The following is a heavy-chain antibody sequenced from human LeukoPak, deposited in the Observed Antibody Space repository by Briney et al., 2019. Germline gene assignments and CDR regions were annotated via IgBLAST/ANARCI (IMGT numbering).Heavy chain of an antibody. CDR2: ISSDGSVI. CDR3: TRDLEY. V-gene: IGHV3-48*01. CDR1: GYTFSDYT. J-gene: IGHJ4*02. Sequence: GGSLRLSCGASGYTFSDYTMNWVRQAPGKGPEWVSYISSDGSVIHYADSVKGRFTISRHNVETSLYLQMNSLRVEDTAVYYCTRDLEYWGQGVLVTVSS.